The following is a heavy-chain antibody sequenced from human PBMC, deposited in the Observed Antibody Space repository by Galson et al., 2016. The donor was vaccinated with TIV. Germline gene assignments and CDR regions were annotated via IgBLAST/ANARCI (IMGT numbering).Heavy chain of an antibody. D-gene: IGHD5-24*01. J-gene: IGHJ4*02. CDR2: IGTGGKT. Sequence: SLRLSCAASGFTFSTYAMSWVRQAPGKGLEWVSSIGTGGKTYYADSVKGRFTISRDNSKDSLHLQMNSLRADDTAVYYCANTHIATIDINYYFDYWGKGTLVTVSS. CDR3: ANTHIATIDINYYFDY. V-gene: IGHV3-23*01. CDR1: GFTFSTYA.